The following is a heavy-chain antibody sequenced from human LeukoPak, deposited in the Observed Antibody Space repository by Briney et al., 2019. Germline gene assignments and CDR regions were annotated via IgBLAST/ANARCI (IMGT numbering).Heavy chain of an antibody. J-gene: IGHJ6*03. D-gene: IGHD5-18*01. Sequence: GGSLRLSCAASGFTFSSYAMHWVRQAPGKGLEWVAVISYDGSNKYYADSVKGRFTISRDNSKNTLYLQMNSLRAEDTAVYYCARSDTAIYYYYYMDVWGKGTTVTVSS. CDR1: GFTFSSYA. CDR3: ARSDTAIYYYYYMDV. CDR2: ISYDGSNK. V-gene: IGHV3-30-3*01.